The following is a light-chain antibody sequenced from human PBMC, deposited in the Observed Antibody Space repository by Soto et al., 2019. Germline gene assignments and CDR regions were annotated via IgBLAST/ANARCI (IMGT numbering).Light chain of an antibody. CDR2: GVF. J-gene: IGKJ1*01. CDR1: QSGSSSY. Sequence: EIVLTQSPDTLSLSPGERATLSCRASQSGSSSYLAWYQQRPGQPPRLLIYGVFTRADDIPDRFSGSGSGTDVTLTISSLQPEDFAVYYCQHYGYPQWTFGQGTKVEI. CDR3: QHYGYPQWT. V-gene: IGKV3-20*01.